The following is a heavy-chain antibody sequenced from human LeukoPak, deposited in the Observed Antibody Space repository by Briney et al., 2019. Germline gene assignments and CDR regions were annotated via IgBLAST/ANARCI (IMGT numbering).Heavy chain of an antibody. D-gene: IGHD3-10*01. CDR1: GYTFTDYY. V-gene: IGHV1-2*02. CDR2: ISPKHGGA. CDR3: AREGLTTFGDSQGFDP. Sequence: ASVKVSCKASGYTFTDYYLHWVRQAPGQGLQWMGWISPKHGGANYAQRFQGRVTMTLDTSSSTAYMEINRLTPDDTAVYYCAREGLTTFGDSQGFDPWGQGTLVTVAS. J-gene: IGHJ5*02.